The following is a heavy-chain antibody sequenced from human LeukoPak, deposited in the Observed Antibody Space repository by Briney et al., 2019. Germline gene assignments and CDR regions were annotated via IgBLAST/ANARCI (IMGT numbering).Heavy chain of an antibody. V-gene: IGHV4-61*01. CDR2: IYYSGST. CDR3: ARYSGYDYFDY. D-gene: IGHD5-12*01. J-gene: IGHJ4*02. Sequence: SETLSLTCTVSGGSISSSSYYWSWIRQPPGKGLEWIGYIYYSGSTNYNPSLKSRVTISVDTSKNQFSLKLSSVTAADTAVYYCARYSGYDYFDYWGQGTLVTVSS. CDR1: GGSISSSSYY.